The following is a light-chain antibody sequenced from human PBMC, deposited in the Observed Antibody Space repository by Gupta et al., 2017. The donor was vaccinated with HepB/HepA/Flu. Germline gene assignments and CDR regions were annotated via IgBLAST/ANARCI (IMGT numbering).Light chain of an antibody. V-gene: IGKV1-5*03. Sequence: DIQMTQSPSTLSASVRDRVTITCRASQSISSWLAWYQQKPGKAPKLLIYKASSLESGVPSRFSGSGSGTEFTLTISSLQPDDFATYYCQQDNSYLITFGGGTKVEIK. CDR2: KAS. J-gene: IGKJ4*01. CDR1: QSISSW. CDR3: QQDNSYLIT.